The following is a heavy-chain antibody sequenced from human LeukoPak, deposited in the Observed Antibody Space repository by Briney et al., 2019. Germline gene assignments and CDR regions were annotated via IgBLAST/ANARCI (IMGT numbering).Heavy chain of an antibody. CDR1: GDSISRGTYY. Sequence: SETLSLTCTVTGDSISRGTYYWTWVRQPAGKGLEWIGRVFRSGSTYYNPSLKSRVTISIDTSNNQFSLHLRSVTAADTAVYYCARDSNFYDVSHDKAEDFWGQRTLVTVSS. J-gene: IGHJ4*02. V-gene: IGHV4-61*02. CDR3: ARDSNFYDVSHDKAEDF. D-gene: IGHD3-22*01. CDR2: VFRSGST.